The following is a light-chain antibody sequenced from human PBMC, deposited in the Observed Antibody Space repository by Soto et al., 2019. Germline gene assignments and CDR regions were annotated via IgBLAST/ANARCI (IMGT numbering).Light chain of an antibody. CDR3: AAGDASLSGLNWV. CDR1: SSNIGSNY. J-gene: IGLJ3*02. CDR2: SNN. V-gene: IGLV1-47*02. Sequence: QSVLTQPPSASGTPGQRVTISCSGSSSNIGSNYVYWYQQLPGTAPKLLIYSNNQRPSGVPVRFSGSKSGTSASLAISGLRSEDEAESYYAAGDASLSGLNWVFGGGTKVTVL.